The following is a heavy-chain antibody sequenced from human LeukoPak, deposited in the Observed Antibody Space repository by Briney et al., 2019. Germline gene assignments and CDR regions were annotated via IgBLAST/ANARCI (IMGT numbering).Heavy chain of an antibody. J-gene: IGHJ3*02. D-gene: IGHD2-15*01. Sequence: PGGSLRLSCAASGFTFSSYEMNWVRQAPGKGLEWVPYISSSGSTIYYADSVKGRFTISRDSAKNSLYLQMNSLRAEDTAVYYCNHLAVAGDAFDIWGQGTMVTVSS. CDR3: NHLAVAGDAFDI. CDR2: ISSSGSTI. CDR1: GFTFSSYE. V-gene: IGHV3-48*03.